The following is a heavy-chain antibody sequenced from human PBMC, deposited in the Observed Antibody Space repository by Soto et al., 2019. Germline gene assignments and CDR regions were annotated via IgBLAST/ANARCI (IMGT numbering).Heavy chain of an antibody. J-gene: IGHJ4*02. CDR3: ARRAETNGWNGFGADKYYFDF. CDR1: GYTFTSYD. CDR2: MNPNTGNS. D-gene: IGHD1-1*01. V-gene: IGHV1-8*01. Sequence: ASVKVSCKASGYTFTSYDIYWVRQATGQGLEWVGWMNPNTGNSGYAQKFQGRVTMTSDTSISTAHMELSSLRSEDTAVYYCARRAETNGWNGFGADKYYFDFWGQGTLVTVSS.